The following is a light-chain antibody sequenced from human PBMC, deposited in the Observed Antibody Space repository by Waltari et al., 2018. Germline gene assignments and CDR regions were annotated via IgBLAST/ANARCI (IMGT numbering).Light chain of an antibody. CDR3: QQRSNWPPEYT. V-gene: IGKV3-11*01. Sequence: EIVLTQSPATLSLSPGERATTPCRASQSVSSYLAWYQQKPGQAPRLLIYDASNRATGIPARFSGSGSGTDFTLTISSLEPEDFAVYYCQQRSNWPPEYTFGQGTKLEIK. CDR2: DAS. CDR1: QSVSSY. J-gene: IGKJ2*01.